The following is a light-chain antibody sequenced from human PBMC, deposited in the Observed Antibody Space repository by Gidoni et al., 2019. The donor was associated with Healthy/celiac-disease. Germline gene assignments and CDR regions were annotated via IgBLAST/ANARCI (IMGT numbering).Light chain of an antibody. CDR3: QQYNSYSPT. CDR2: KAY. V-gene: IGKV1-5*03. J-gene: IGKJ1*01. CDR1: QSISSW. Sequence: DIQMTQSPSTRSASVGDRVTITCRASQSISSWLAWDQQKPGKAPKLLIYKAYSLESGVPSRFSGSGSGTEFTLTISSLQPDDFATYYCQQYNSYSPTFXQXTKVEIK.